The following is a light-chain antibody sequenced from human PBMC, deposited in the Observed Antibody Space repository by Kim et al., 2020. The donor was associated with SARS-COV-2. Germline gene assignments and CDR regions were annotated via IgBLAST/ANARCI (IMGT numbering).Light chain of an antibody. Sequence: ASVKLTCTLSSGHSRYAIAWHQQQPEKGPRYLMKLNSDGSHSKGDGIPDRFSGSSSGAERYLTISSLQSEDEGDYYCQTWGAGIRVFGGGTKLTVL. CDR3: QTWGAGIRV. CDR2: LNSDGSH. J-gene: IGLJ3*02. V-gene: IGLV4-69*01. CDR1: SGHSRYA.